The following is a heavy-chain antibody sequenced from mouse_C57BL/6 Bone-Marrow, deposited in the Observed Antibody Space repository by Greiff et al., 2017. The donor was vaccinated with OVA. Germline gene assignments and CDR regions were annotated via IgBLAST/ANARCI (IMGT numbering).Heavy chain of an antibody. D-gene: IGHD2-4*01. J-gene: IGHJ4*01. CDR1: GFTFSDYY. Sequence: EVQVVESGGGLVQPGGSLKLSCAASGFTFSDYYMYWVRQTPEKRLEWVAYISNGGGSTYYPDTVKGRFTISRDNAKNTLYLQMSRLKSEDTAMYYCARRGLRRHYAMDYWGQGTSVTVSS. V-gene: IGHV5-12*01. CDR2: ISNGGGST. CDR3: ARRGLRRHYAMDY.